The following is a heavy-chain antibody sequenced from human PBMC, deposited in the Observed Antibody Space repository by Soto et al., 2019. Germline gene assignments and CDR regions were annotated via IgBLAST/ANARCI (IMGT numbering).Heavy chain of an antibody. Sequence: QVQLVQSGAEVKKPGASVKVSCKASGYSFTTYYMHWVRQAPGQGLEWMGMINPSGGSTSYAQKCQGSVSMTRDTSTSTVYMELSSLRSEDTAVYYCARNEKSGLDYWGQGTLVTVSS. D-gene: IGHD1-1*01. CDR3: ARNEKSGLDY. V-gene: IGHV1-46*01. CDR2: INPSGGST. CDR1: GYSFTTYY. J-gene: IGHJ4*02.